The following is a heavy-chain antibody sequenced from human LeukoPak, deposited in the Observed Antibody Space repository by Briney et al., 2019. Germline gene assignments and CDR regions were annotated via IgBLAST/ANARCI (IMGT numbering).Heavy chain of an antibody. V-gene: IGHV3-74*01. D-gene: IGHD2-15*01. CDR1: GFTFSNHY. CDR3: ARSSSGVYIQ. J-gene: IGHJ4*02. Sequence: GSLRLSCVASGFTFSNHYMHWVRQVPGKGPVWVSRISGDGSSILYADSVKGRFTISRDNAKNSLYVQMNSLRADDSAVYYCARSSSGVYIQWGQGTLVTVSS. CDR2: ISGDGSSI.